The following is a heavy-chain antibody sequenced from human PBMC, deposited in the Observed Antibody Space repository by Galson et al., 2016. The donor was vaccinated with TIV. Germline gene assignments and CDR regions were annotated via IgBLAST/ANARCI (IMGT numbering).Heavy chain of an antibody. Sequence: SLRLSCAASGFSFSTYSMNWVRQAPGKGLEWVGRIKSNFDGGTTDYAAPVKGRFTISRHDSKNTLFLQMNRLKTEDTAVYYCTTELVYCSGGYCYYFDYWGQGTLVTVSS. CDR3: TTELVYCSGGYCYYFDY. V-gene: IGHV3-15*01. D-gene: IGHD2-15*01. J-gene: IGHJ4*02. CDR2: IKSNFDGGTT. CDR1: GFSFSTYS.